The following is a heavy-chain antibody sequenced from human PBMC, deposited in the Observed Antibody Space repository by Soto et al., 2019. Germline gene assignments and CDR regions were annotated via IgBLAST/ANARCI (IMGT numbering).Heavy chain of an antibody. V-gene: IGHV3-23*01. D-gene: IGHD6-19*01. CDR1: GFTFSSYA. CDR2: ISGSGGST. CDR3: AKPRIAVAGTDAFDI. J-gene: IGHJ3*02. Sequence: VQLLESGGGLVQPGGSLRLSCAASGFTFSSYAMSWVRQAPGKGLEWVSAISGSGGSTYYADSVKGRCTIARDNSKNTLYLQMNSLRAEDTAVSYCAKPRIAVAGTDAFDIWGQGTMVTVSS.